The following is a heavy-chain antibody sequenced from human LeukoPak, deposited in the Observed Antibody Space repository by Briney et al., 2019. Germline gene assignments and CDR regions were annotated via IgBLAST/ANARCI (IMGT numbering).Heavy chain of an antibody. D-gene: IGHD1-26*01. CDR3: AKGGKWDVTPFDY. Sequence: GRSLRLSCAASGFTFTSYSMNWVRQTPGKGLEWVSTISGGGGSTYYADSVKGRFTISRDNSKNTLYLQVNSLRAEDTAVYYCAKGGKWDVTPFDYWGQGTLVTVSS. CDR1: GFTFTSYS. J-gene: IGHJ4*02. V-gene: IGHV3-23*01. CDR2: ISGGGGST.